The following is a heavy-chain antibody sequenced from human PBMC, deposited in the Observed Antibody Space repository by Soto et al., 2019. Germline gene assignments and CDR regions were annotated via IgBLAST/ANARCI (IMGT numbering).Heavy chain of an antibody. Sequence: SETLSLTCTVSGGSISSYYWSWIRQPPGKGLEWIWYIYYSGSTNYNPSLKSRVTISVDTSKNQFSLKLSSVTAADTAVYYCARDWVAAAENYCGMDVWGQGTTVTVSS. J-gene: IGHJ6*02. CDR1: GGSISSYY. CDR2: IYYSGST. D-gene: IGHD6-13*01. V-gene: IGHV4-59*01. CDR3: ARDWVAAAENYCGMDV.